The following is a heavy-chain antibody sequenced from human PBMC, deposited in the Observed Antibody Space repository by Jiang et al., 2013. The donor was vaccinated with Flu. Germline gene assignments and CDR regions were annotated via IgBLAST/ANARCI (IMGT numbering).Heavy chain of an antibody. CDR3: ARLYYVSVAFDI. CDR1: GGSISSGDYY. D-gene: IGHD1-26*01. CDR2: IYYSGST. V-gene: IGHV4-30-4*01. J-gene: IGHJ3*02. Sequence: TVSGGSISSGDYYWSWIRQPPGKGLEWIGYIYYSGSTYYNPSLKSRVTISVDTSKNQFSLKLSSVTAADTAVYYCARLYYVSVAFDIWGQGTMVTVSS.